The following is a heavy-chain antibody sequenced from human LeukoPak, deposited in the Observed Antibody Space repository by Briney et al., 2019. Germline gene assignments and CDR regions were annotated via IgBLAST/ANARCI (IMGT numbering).Heavy chain of an antibody. CDR1: GGSISSSNW. Sequence: SGTLSLTCAVSGGSISSSNWWSWVRQPPGMGLEWIGEIYHSGSTNYNPSLKSRVTISVDKSKNQFSLKLSSVTAADTAVYYCARVTTMVRGVIINWFDPWGQGTLVTVSS. CDR2: IYHSGST. D-gene: IGHD3-10*01. J-gene: IGHJ5*02. CDR3: ARVTTMVRGVIINWFDP. V-gene: IGHV4-4*02.